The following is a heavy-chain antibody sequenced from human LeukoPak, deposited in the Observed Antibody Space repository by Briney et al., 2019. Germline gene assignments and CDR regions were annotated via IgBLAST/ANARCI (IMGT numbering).Heavy chain of an antibody. Sequence: PGGSLRLSCAASGFTFSTCGMHWVRQAPGKGLEWVAFIRYGGSDIYYGDSVKGRFTSSRDNSKNTLYLQMNSMRGEDTAVYYCAKEPYSSVYYFYYMDVWGKGTTVTVSS. J-gene: IGHJ6*03. CDR1: GFTFSTCG. CDR2: IRYGGSDI. D-gene: IGHD6-25*01. V-gene: IGHV3-30*02. CDR3: AKEPYSSVYYFYYMDV.